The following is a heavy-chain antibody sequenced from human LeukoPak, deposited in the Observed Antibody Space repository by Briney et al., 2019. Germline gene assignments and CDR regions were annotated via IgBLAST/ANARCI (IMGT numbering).Heavy chain of an antibody. Sequence: GGSLRLSCAASEFTFSNYALTWVRQAPGRGLEWVSSISGVGPYYADSVKGRFSISSDNYKNTLYLQMSSLRAEDTAVYYCARDPNGDYVGAFDFQRWGQGTLVTVSS. V-gene: IGHV3-23*01. CDR3: ARDPNGDYVGAFDFQR. CDR1: EFTFSNYA. D-gene: IGHD4-17*01. CDR2: ISGVGP. J-gene: IGHJ1*01.